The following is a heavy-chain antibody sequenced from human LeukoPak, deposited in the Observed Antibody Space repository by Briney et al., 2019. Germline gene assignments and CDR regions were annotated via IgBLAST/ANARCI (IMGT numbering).Heavy chain of an antibody. CDR1: GFTFSSYG. J-gene: IGHJ4*02. CDR3: AKGAGRGYCSGGSCDYFDY. D-gene: IGHD2-15*01. Sequence: GRSLRLSCAASGFTFSSYGMHWVRQAPGKGLEWVAVISYDGSNKYYADSVKGRFTISRDNSKNTLYLQMNSLRAEDTAVYYCAKGAGRGYCSGGSCDYFDYWGQGTLVTVSS. V-gene: IGHV3-30*18. CDR2: ISYDGSNK.